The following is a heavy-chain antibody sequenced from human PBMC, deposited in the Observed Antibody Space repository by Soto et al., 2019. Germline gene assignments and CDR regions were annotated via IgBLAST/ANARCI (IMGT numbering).Heavy chain of an antibody. CDR3: ARLGLGRYYNRGSRYFGMDV. CDR1: GGSISSSSYY. J-gene: IGHJ6*02. Sequence: QLQLQGSGPGLVEASETLSRTCTVSGGSISSSSYYWGGIRQPPGMGLEWIGSINYSGGTYYNSSLKSRVTISADTSKNHVSLHLGSVTAADTAVYFCARLGLGRYYNRGSRYFGMDVWGQGTTVTVSS. D-gene: IGHD3-22*01. CDR2: INYSGGT. V-gene: IGHV4-39*02.